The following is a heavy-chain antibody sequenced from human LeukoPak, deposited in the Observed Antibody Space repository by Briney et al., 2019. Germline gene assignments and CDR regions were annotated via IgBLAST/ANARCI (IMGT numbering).Heavy chain of an antibody. CDR3: ARDFTIFGLDV. J-gene: IGHJ6*02. V-gene: IGHV4-61*01. Sequence: SETLSLTCTVSGGSVSSGSYYWSWIRQPPGKGLEWIGYIYYSGSTNYNPSLKSRVTISVDTSKNQFSLKLSPVTAADTAVYYCARDFTIFGLDVWGQGTTVTVSS. CDR2: IYYSGST. CDR1: GGSVSSGSYY. D-gene: IGHD3-3*01.